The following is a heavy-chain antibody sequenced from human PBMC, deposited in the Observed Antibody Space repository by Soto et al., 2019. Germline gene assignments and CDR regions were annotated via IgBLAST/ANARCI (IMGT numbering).Heavy chain of an antibody. CDR3: ARAGCSGWINYYYYGMDV. D-gene: IGHD6-19*01. V-gene: IGHV4-59*01. CDR1: GGSISSYY. J-gene: IGHJ6*02. Sequence: PSETLSLTCTVSGGSISSYYWSWIRQPPGKGLEWIGYIYYSGSTNYNPSLESRVTISVDTSRNQFSLKLSSVTAADTAVYYCARAGCSGWINYYYYGMDVWAQGTTVTVSS. CDR2: IYYSGST.